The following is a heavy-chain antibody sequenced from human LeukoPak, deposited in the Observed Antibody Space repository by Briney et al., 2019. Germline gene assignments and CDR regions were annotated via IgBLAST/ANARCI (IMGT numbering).Heavy chain of an antibody. CDR3: ARGGWLKVGLDY. CDR1: GLTFSSYS. D-gene: IGHD6-19*01. Sequence: PGGSLRLSCAASGLTFSSYSMNWVRQAPGKGLEWVSVIYSGGSTYYADSVKGRFTISRDNSKNTLYLQMNSLRAEDTAVYYCARGGWLKVGLDYWGQGTLVIVSS. CDR2: IYSGGST. J-gene: IGHJ4*02. V-gene: IGHV3-66*01.